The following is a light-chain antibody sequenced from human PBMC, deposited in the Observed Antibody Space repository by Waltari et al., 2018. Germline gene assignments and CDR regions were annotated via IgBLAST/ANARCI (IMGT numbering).Light chain of an antibody. V-gene: IGLV2-11*01. J-gene: IGLJ2*01. CDR1: SSDVGGYNY. CDR2: DVS. CDR3: CSYAGSSNVV. Sequence: QSALTQPRSVSGSPGQSVTISCTGTSSDVGGYNYVSWYQQHPGKAPKLMIYDVSKRPSGVPVRFSGSKSGNTASLTISGLQAEDEADYYCCSYAGSSNVVFGGGTKLTVL.